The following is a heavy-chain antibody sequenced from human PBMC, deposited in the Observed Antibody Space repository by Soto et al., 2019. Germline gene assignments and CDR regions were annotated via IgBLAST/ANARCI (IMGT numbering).Heavy chain of an antibody. J-gene: IGHJ4*02. V-gene: IGHV3-23*01. CDR1: VFTFSNYG. D-gene: IGHD1-26*01. CDR2: LPEIGTNT. Sequence: GGSLRLSCAASVFTFSNYGMSWVRQAPGKGLERVSALPEIGTNTYYADSVKGRFTISRDNSKNTLFLQINNLRAGDTAVYYCAKKSGVGATWYFDYWGQGTLVTVSS. CDR3: AKKSGVGATWYFDY.